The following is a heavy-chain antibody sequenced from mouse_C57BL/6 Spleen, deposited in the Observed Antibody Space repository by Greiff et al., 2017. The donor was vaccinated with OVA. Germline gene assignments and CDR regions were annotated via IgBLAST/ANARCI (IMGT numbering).Heavy chain of an antibody. CDR2: IYPGGGYT. Sequence: QVQLKESGAELVRPGTSVKMSCKASGYTFTNYWIGWAKQRPGHGLEWIGDIYPGGGYTNYNEKFKGKATLTADKSSSTAYMQISSLTSEDAAIYYCARDGKRYFDYWGQGTTLTVSS. CDR3: ARDGKRYFDY. CDR1: GYTFTNYW. J-gene: IGHJ2*01. V-gene: IGHV1-63*01.